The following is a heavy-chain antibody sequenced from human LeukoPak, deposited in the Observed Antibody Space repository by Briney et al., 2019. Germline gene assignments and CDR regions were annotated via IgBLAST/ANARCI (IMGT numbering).Heavy chain of an antibody. Sequence: PSETLSLTCTVSGGSISRYYWNWIRQPAGKGLEWIGRIYTSGSTNYNPSLKSRVTMSVDTSKNQFSRKLSSVTAADTAVYYCARDRGSTSTFDYWGQGTLVTVSS. J-gene: IGHJ4*02. CDR2: IYTSGST. D-gene: IGHD2-2*01. V-gene: IGHV4-4*07. CDR1: GGSISRYY. CDR3: ARDRGSTSTFDY.